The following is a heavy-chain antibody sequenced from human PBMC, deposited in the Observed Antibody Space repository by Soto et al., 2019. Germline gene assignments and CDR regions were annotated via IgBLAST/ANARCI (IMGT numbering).Heavy chain of an antibody. D-gene: IGHD3-22*01. Sequence: SETLSLTCAVYGGSFSGYYWSWIRQPPGKGLEWIGEINHSGSTNYNPSLKSRVTISVDTSKNQFSLKLSSVTAADTAVYYCARGTFQAGYYSYYFDYWGQGTLVTVSS. CDR3: ARGTFQAGYYSYYFDY. CDR1: GGSFSGYY. CDR2: INHSGST. J-gene: IGHJ4*02. V-gene: IGHV4-34*01.